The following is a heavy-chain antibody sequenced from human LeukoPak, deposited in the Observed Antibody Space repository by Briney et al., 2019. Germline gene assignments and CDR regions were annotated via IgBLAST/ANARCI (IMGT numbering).Heavy chain of an antibody. CDR3: ARDWETSGSYERVTWFDP. Sequence: ASVKVSCKASGYTFNGYYIHWVRQAPGQGLEWMGRINPNSGGTNFAQKFQGRVTMTRDTSISTAYMELSRLRSDDTAVYYCARDWETSGSYERVTWFDPWGQGTLVTVSS. D-gene: IGHD1-26*01. V-gene: IGHV1-2*06. J-gene: IGHJ5*02. CDR1: GYTFNGYY. CDR2: INPNSGGT.